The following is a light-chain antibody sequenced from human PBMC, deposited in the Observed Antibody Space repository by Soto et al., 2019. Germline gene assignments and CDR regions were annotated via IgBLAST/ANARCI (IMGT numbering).Light chain of an antibody. CDR1: QSISSY. CDR2: AAS. V-gene: IGKV1-39*01. J-gene: IGKJ1*01. Sequence: DIQMTQSPSSLSASVGDRVNITCRASQSISSYLNWYQQKPGKAPKLLIYAASSLQSGVPSRFSGSGSGTDFTLTISSLQPEDFATYYCQQSYNTPQTFGQGTKVEIK. CDR3: QQSYNTPQT.